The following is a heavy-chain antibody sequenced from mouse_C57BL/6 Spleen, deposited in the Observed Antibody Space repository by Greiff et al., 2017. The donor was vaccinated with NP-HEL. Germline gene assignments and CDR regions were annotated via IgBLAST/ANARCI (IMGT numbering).Heavy chain of an antibody. J-gene: IGHJ3*01. CDR1: GFSLTSYA. CDR3: ARTYYYGSSFLFAY. Sequence: VHLVESGPGLVAPSQSLSITCTVSGFSLTSYAISWVRQPPGKGLEWLGVIWTGGGTNYNSALKSRLSISKDNSKSQVFLKMNSLQTDDTARYYCARTYYYGSSFLFAYWGQGTLVTVSA. CDR2: IWTGGGT. V-gene: IGHV2-9-1*01. D-gene: IGHD1-1*01.